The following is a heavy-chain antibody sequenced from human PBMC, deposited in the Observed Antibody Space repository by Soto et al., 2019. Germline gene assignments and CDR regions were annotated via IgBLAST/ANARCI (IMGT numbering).Heavy chain of an antibody. V-gene: IGHV1-69*13. D-gene: IGHD6-6*01. CDR1: GGTFSSYA. CDR3: ARIEYSSSSASEY. Sequence: VASVKVSCKASGGTFSSYAISWVRQAPGQGLEWMGGIIPIFGTANYAQKFQGRVTITADESTSTAYMELSSLRSEDTAVYYCARIEYSSSSASEYWGQGTQVTVSS. CDR2: IIPIFGTA. J-gene: IGHJ4*02.